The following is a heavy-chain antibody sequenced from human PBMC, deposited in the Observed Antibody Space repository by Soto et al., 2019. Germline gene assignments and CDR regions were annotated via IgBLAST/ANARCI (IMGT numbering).Heavy chain of an antibody. D-gene: IGHD2-2*02. CDR3: ARSELGARRHCDGTSCSTTVTKNGMDV. CDR2: INHSGTT. CDR1: GGSVSGYY. Sequence: PSETLSLTCAVDGGSVSGYYWTWLRQPPGKGLEWIGEINHSGTTNYNPSLECRVTMSVDTSKNHFSLKVTSVSAADTAVYYCARSELGARRHCDGTSCSTTVTKNGMDVWGQGTTVTVSS. V-gene: IGHV4-34*01. J-gene: IGHJ6*02.